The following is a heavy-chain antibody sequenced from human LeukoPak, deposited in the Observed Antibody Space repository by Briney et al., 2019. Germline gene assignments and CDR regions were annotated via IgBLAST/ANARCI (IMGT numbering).Heavy chain of an antibody. CDR1: GYTFTSYD. CDR2: MNPNSGNT. J-gene: IGHJ4*02. CDR3: ARGDPYSSGWLY. Sequence: ASVKVSCKASGYTFTSYDINWVRQATGQGLEWMGWMNPNSGNTGYAQKFQGRVTITRNTSISTAYMELSSLRSEDTAVYYCARGDPYSSGWLYWGQGTLVTVSS. D-gene: IGHD6-19*01. V-gene: IGHV1-8*03.